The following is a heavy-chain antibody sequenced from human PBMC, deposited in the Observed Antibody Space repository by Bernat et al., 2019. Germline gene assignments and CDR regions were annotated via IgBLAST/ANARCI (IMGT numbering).Heavy chain of an antibody. CDR3: ARGTYSYGRGDY. D-gene: IGHD5-18*01. J-gene: IGHJ4*02. Sequence: EVQLVESGGGLVKPGGSLRLSCAASGFTFSSYSMNWVRQAPGKGLEWVSSISSSSGYIYYADSVKGRFTISRDNAKNSLYLQMNRLRAEDTAVYYWARGTYSYGRGDYWGQGTLVTVSS. CDR2: ISSSSGYI. V-gene: IGHV3-21*01. CDR1: GFTFSSYS.